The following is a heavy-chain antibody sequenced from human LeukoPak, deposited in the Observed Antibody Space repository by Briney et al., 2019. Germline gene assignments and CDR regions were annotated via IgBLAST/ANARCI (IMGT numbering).Heavy chain of an antibody. CDR2: IYHSGST. J-gene: IGHJ5*02. Sequence: PLQTLSLTCAVSGGSISSGGYSWSWIRQPPGKGLEWIGYIYHSGSTYYNPSLKSRVTISVDRSKNQFSLKLSSVTAADTAVYYCARGRGGVQFDPWGQGTLVTVSS. D-gene: IGHD3-10*01. V-gene: IGHV4-30-2*01. CDR3: ARGRGGVQFDP. CDR1: GGSISSGGYS.